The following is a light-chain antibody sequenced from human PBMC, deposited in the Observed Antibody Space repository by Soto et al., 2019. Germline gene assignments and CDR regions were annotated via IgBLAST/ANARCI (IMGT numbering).Light chain of an antibody. CDR1: QSVSSN. Sequence: EVVMTQSPATLSVSPGERAPLSFRASQSVSSNLAWYQQKPGQAPRLLIYGASTRATGIPARFSGSRSGTEFTLTISSLQSEDFAVYYCQQYNNWPPWTFGQGTKVDI. CDR3: QQYNNWPPWT. J-gene: IGKJ1*01. V-gene: IGKV3-15*01. CDR2: GAS.